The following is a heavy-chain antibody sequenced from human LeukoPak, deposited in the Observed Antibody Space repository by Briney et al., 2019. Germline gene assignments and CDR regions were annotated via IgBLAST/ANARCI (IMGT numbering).Heavy chain of an antibody. CDR2: ISAHNGNT. Sequence: ASVKVSCKASGYTFTSYGISWVRQAPGQGLEWMGWISAHNGNTNYAQKLQGRVTMTTDTSTSTAYMELRSLRSDDTAVYYCARTHKPYYYDSSGYYVLGYWGQGTLVTVSS. D-gene: IGHD3-22*01. J-gene: IGHJ4*02. V-gene: IGHV1-18*01. CDR1: GYTFTSYG. CDR3: ARTHKPYYYDSSGYYVLGY.